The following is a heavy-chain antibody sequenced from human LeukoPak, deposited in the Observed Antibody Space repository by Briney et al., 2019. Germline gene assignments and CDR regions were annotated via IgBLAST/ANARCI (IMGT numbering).Heavy chain of an antibody. CDR3: ARDFGGIGEPVDY. CDR2: ISGSGGST. CDR1: GFTFNNYA. J-gene: IGHJ4*02. Sequence: GGSLRLSCAASGFTFNNYAMSWVRQAPGKGLEWVSAISGSGGSTYYADSVKGRFTISRDNSKNTLYLQVNSLRAEDTAVYYCARDFGGIGEPVDYWGQGTLVTVSS. V-gene: IGHV3-23*01. D-gene: IGHD2-15*01.